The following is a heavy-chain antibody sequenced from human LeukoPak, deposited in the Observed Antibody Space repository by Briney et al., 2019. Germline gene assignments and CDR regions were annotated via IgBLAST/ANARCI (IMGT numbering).Heavy chain of an antibody. Sequence: GGSLRLSCAASGFTFSSYGMHWVRQAPGKGLEWVTFIRYDGTNEYYADSVRGRFTISRDNAKNSLYLQMNSLRAEDTAVYYCARDLGTTVTTYLDYWGQGTLVTVSS. V-gene: IGHV3-30*02. J-gene: IGHJ4*02. CDR2: IRYDGTNE. CDR3: ARDLGTTVTTYLDY. CDR1: GFTFSSYG. D-gene: IGHD4-17*01.